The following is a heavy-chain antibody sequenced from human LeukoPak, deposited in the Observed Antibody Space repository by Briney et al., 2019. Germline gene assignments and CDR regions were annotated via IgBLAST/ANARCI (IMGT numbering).Heavy chain of an antibody. CDR1: GFTFSNYG. CDR2: IWYNGSKK. D-gene: IGHD4-17*01. V-gene: IGHV3-33*01. CDR3: ARDLTYGDPGG. Sequence: GGSLRLSCAASGFTFSNYGMHWVRQAPGKGLEWVAVIWYNGSKKYYTDSVKGRFTISRDNSKNTLYLQMNSLRAEDTAVYYCARDLTYGDPGGWGQGTLVTVSS. J-gene: IGHJ4*02.